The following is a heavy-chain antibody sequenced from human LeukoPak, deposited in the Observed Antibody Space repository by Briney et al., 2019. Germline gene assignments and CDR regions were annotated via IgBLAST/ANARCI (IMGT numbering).Heavy chain of an antibody. V-gene: IGHV4-34*01. J-gene: IGHJ4*02. Sequence: SETLSLTCAVYGGSFSDYWWSWIRQPPGKGLEWIGEISHTGRTNYNPSLKSRVTISVDTSKKQFSLKLSSVTAADTAVYYCARHGNAMVRGVITYYFDYWGQGTLVTVSS. D-gene: IGHD3-10*01. CDR2: ISHTGRT. CDR1: GGSFSDYW. CDR3: ARHGNAMVRGVITYYFDY.